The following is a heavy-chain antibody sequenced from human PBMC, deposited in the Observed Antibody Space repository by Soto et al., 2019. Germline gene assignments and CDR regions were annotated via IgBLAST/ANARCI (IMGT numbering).Heavy chain of an antibody. CDR1: GFNFRTTA. V-gene: IGHV1-58*01. CDR2: IVVGSGNT. Sequence: SVKVSCKASGFNFRTTAVQWVRQARGQRLEWIGWIVVGSGNTNYAQNFQERVTITRDMSTSTAYLDVSRLRSEDTAVYYCAADPYYYDSSDYYSFDQWGQRTLVTVCS. J-gene: IGHJ4*02. D-gene: IGHD3-22*01. CDR3: AADPYYYDSSDYYSFDQ.